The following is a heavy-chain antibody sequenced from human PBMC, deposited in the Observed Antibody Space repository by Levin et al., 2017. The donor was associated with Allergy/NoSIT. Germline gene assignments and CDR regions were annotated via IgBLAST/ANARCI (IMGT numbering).Heavy chain of an antibody. J-gene: IGHJ3*02. Sequence: GESLKISCKVSGYTLTELSMHWVRQAPGKGLEWMGGFDPEDGETIYAQKFQGRVTMTEDTSTDTAYMELSSLRSEDTAVYYCATSIESSGYYSPLAFDIWGQGTMVTVSS. D-gene: IGHD3-22*01. CDR3: ATSIESSGYYSPLAFDI. CDR2: FDPEDGET. V-gene: IGHV1-24*01. CDR1: GYTLTELS.